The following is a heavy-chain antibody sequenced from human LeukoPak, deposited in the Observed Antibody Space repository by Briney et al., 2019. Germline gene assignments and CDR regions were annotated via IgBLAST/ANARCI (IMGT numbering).Heavy chain of an antibody. J-gene: IGHJ4*02. CDR1: GFIFTDYW. D-gene: IGHD2-2*01. V-gene: IGHV3-74*01. CDR3: ARRPIGYCSSTSCLDY. CDR2: ISGDGRGT. Sequence: PGGSLRLSCAASGFIFTDYWMHWVRQGPGKELVWVARISGDGRGTTYADSVKGRFTISRDNAKSTAFLQMNSLRSEDTAVYYCARRPIGYCSSTSCLDYWGQGTLVTVSS.